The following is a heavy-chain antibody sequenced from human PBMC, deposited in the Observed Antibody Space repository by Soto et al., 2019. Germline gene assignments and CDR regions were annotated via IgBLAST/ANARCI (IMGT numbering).Heavy chain of an antibody. CDR3: TRLGGYYQALDS. Sequence: QVQLQESGPGLVKPSETLSLTCSVSGGSLSGYYWTWTRQPPGKGLEWIGDIYYAGTTNYNPSLKNRVTISLDTHKNQFSLKMDSVPAADTAVYYCTRLGGYYQALDSWGQGILVTVSS. CDR1: GGSLSGYY. CDR2: IYYAGTT. D-gene: IGHD3-22*01. V-gene: IGHV4-59*08. J-gene: IGHJ4*02.